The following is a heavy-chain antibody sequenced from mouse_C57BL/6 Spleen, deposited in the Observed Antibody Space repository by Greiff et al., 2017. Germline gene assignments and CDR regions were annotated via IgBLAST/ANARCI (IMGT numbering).Heavy chain of an antibody. CDR3: ARREGDGYDCDY. D-gene: IGHD2-3*01. CDR1: GYTFTEYT. V-gene: IGHV1-62-2*01. Sequence: QVQLKQSGAELVKPGASVKLSCKASGYTFTEYTIHWVKQRSGQGLEWIGWFYPGSGSIKYNEKFKDKATLTADKSSSTGYMELSRMTSEDSAVYFCARREGDGYDCDYWGQGTTLSVSS. J-gene: IGHJ2*01. CDR2: FYPGSGSI.